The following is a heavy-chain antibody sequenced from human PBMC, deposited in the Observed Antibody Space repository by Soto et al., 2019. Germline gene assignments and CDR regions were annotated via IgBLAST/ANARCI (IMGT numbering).Heavy chain of an antibody. V-gene: IGHV1-58*01. CDR1: GFTFTNSA. CDR3: ARSPGGTVVTFENEIYYYYYVIDV. D-gene: IGHD2-15*01. J-gene: IGHJ6*02. CDR2: IVVGSGNT. Sequence: SVKVSCKASGFTFTNSAVQWVRQARGQRLEWIGWIVVGSGNTNYAQKFQERVTITRDMSTSTAYMELSSLRSEDTAVYYCARSPGGTVVTFENEIYYYYYVIDVWGQRSSDT.